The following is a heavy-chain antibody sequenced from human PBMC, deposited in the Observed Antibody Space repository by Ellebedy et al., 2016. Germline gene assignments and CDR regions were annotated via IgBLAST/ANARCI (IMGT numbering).Heavy chain of an antibody. CDR3: YYGHYSGS. V-gene: IGHV3-23*01. J-gene: IGHJ4*02. CDR2: ISGGGDAT. Sequence: GESLKISCVASGLSFGNFFMTWVRQAPGGGLEWVSTISGGGDATVYADSVKGRFTVSRDNSGNTLFLQMNSLRAEDTAIYYCYYGHYSGSWGQGTLVTVSS. D-gene: IGHD4-17*01. CDR1: GLSFGNFF.